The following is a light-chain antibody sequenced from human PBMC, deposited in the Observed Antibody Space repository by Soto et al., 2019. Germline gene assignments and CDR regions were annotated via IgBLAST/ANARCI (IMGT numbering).Light chain of an antibody. CDR2: AAS. J-gene: IGKJ1*01. CDR1: RGISRY. V-gene: IGKV1-5*01. CDR3: QQYNSYCT. Sequence: DIQMTHSPSSRSASVVDRVSMTCRASRGISRYLSWYQQTPGNAPNLLIYAASSLQSGLPSRFSGSGSGTEFTLTISSLPPDDFATYYCQQYNSYCTFGQGTKVDIK.